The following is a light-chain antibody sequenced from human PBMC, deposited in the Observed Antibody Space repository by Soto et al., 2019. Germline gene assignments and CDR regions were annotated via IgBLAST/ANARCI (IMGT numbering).Light chain of an antibody. Sequence: ETVLTQSPGTLSLSPGERANLSCRASQSVRSDHLAWYQQKPGQAPRLLIYETSSRVTGIPDRFSGSGSGTDFTLTISRLEPEDFAVYYCQKHGSSPRTFGQGTKVEIK. J-gene: IGKJ1*01. CDR3: QKHGSSPRT. CDR2: ETS. V-gene: IGKV3-20*01. CDR1: QSVRSDH.